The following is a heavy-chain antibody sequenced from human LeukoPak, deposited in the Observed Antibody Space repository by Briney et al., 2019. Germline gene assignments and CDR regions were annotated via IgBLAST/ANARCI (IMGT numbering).Heavy chain of an antibody. CDR3: ARSPTPHDY. CDR1: GGTFSSYA. Sequence: GASVKVSCKASGGTFSSYAISWVRQAPGQGLEWMGRIIPILGIANYAQKFQGRVTITADKSTSTAYMELSSLRSDDTAVYYCARSPTPHDYWGQGTLVTVSS. J-gene: IGHJ4*02. V-gene: IGHV1-69*04. CDR2: IIPILGIA.